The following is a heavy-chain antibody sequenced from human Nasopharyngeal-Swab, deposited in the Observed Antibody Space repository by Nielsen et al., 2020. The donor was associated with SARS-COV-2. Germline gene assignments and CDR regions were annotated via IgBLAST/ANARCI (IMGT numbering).Heavy chain of an antibody. D-gene: IGHD3-9*01. CDR1: GFTFDDYA. CDR2: ISWNSGSI. Sequence: GGSLRLSCAASGFTFDDYAMHWVRQAPGKGLEWVSGISWNSGSIGYADSVKGRFTISRDNSKNTLYLQMNSLRAEDTAVYYCAKAAEGYYDILTGYSIMYYFDYWGQGTLVTVSS. V-gene: IGHV3-9*01. J-gene: IGHJ4*02. CDR3: AKAAEGYYDILTGYSIMYYFDY.